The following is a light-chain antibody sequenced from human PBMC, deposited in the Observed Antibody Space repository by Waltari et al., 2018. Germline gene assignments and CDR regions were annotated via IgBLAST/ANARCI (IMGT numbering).Light chain of an antibody. CDR3: NSRDSSGLVV. V-gene: IGLV3-19*01. CDR2: GKN. CDR1: RIRRYY. Sequence: SSELTQDPAVSVALGQTVRITCQGDRIRRYYGSWYQQKPGQAPVLVLYGKNNRPSGIPNRFSGSSSGDIASLTITGAQAEDEAAYYCNSRDSSGLVVFGGGTKLTVL. J-gene: IGLJ2*01.